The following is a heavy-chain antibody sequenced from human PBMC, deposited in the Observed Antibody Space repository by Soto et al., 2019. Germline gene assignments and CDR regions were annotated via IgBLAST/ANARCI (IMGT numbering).Heavy chain of an antibody. CDR1: GYSFTSYW. CDR2: IYPGDSDT. J-gene: IGHJ3*02. CDR3: ARSGNPLHAFDI. Sequence: GESLKISCKGSGYSFTSYWIGWERQMPGKGLEWMGIIYPGDSDTRYSPSFQGQVTISDDKSSSTAFLQWSSLNASDTAVYYCARSGNPLHAFDIWGQGTMVTVSS. V-gene: IGHV5-51*01.